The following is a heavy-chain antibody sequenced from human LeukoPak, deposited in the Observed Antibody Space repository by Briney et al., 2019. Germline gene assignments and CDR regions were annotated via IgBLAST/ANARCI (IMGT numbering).Heavy chain of an antibody. CDR3: ARAGFGVAGLNY. Sequence: ASVKVSCKASGYTFTSYNMQWVRQAPGQGLEWMGIINPSGGSTSYAQKFQGRVTMTRDTPTSTVYMELSSLRSEDTAVYYCARAGFGVAGLNYWGQGTLVTVSS. CDR2: INPSGGST. V-gene: IGHV1-46*01. J-gene: IGHJ4*02. D-gene: IGHD6-19*01. CDR1: GYTFTSYN.